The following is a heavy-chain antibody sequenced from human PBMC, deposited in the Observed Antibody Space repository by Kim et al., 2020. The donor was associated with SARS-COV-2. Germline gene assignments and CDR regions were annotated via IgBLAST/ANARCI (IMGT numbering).Heavy chain of an antibody. J-gene: IGHJ4*02. D-gene: IGHD3-10*01. Sequence: YYADSGKGRFTRSSDNAKNSLYLEMNSLRAEDTAIYYCASLDSAQVPGVFWGQGTLVTVSS. V-gene: IGHV3-7*03. CDR3: ASLDSAQVPGVF.